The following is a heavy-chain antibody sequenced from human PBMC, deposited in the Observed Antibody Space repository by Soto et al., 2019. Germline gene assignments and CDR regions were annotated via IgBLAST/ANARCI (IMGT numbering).Heavy chain of an antibody. D-gene: IGHD2-2*01. J-gene: IGHJ6*02. Sequence: QVQLVESGGGVVQPGRSLRLSCEASGFIFSSYGMHWVRQAPGKGLEWVALITYDGSNADYADSVKGRFTISRDDSENXRYLQMNRLRSEDTALYYCARDRGYQLRLDYGMDVWGQGTTVTVSS. CDR3: ARDRGYQLRLDYGMDV. CDR1: GFIFSSYG. V-gene: IGHV3-30*03. CDR2: ITYDGSNA.